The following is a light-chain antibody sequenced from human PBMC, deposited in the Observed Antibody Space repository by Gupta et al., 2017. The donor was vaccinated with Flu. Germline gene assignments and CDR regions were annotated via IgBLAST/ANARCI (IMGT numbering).Light chain of an antibody. CDR2: SNN. J-gene: IGLJ1*01. Sequence: QSVLTQPPSASGTPGQRVTISCSGSSSNIGSNTVNWYQQLPGTAPKLLIYSNNQRPSGVPDRFSGSKSGTSASLASSGLQSEDEADYYCAAGDDSLNGYVFGTGTKVTGL. CDR1: SSNIGSNT. V-gene: IGLV1-44*01. CDR3: AAGDDSLNGYV.